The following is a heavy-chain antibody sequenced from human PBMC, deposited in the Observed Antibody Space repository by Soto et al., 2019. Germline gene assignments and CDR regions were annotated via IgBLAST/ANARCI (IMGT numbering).Heavy chain of an antibody. D-gene: IGHD3-3*01. CDR3: ALYETLDS. CDR1: GYTFTNFG. Sequence: QVQLVHSGAEVKKPGSSVTVSCKASGYTFTNFGIRWVRQAPGQVLEWMGWISADNGNTNYAQTLHVRVTMTTDTPTSTAYMERRSLRSDDTAVYYCALYETLDSWGQSTLVTVSS. J-gene: IGHJ4*02. V-gene: IGHV1-18*01. CDR2: ISADNGNT.